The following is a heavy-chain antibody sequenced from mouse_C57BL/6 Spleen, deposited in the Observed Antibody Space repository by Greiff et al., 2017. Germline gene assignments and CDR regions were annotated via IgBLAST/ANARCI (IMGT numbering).Heavy chain of an antibody. CDR2: IGPNSGGT. J-gene: IGHJ3*01. CDR3: ARSFYYGSSTWFAY. V-gene: IGHV1-72*01. CDR1: GYTFTSYW. Sequence: QVQLQQPGAELVKPGASVKLSCKASGYTFTSYWMHWVKQRPGRGLEWIGRIGPNSGGTKYNEKFKSKATLTVDTPSSTAYMQLSSLTSDDSAVYYCARSFYYGSSTWFAYWGQGTLVTVSA. D-gene: IGHD1-1*01.